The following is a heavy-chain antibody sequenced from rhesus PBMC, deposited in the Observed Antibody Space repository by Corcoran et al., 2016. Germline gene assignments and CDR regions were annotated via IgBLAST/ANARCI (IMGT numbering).Heavy chain of an antibody. V-gene: IGHV4-127*01. CDR1: GYSISSGYG. D-gene: IGHD6-31*01. CDR2: ISYSGSS. CDR3: ARGHSSGWYATIDY. J-gene: IGHJ4*01. Sequence: QVQLQESGPGLVKPSETLSLTCAVSGYSISSGYGWSWLRQPPGKGLEWMGYISYSGSSYYTPSFKSRVTISIDTSKNQFSLKLNSVTAADTAVYYCARGHSSGWYATIDYWGQGVLVTVSS.